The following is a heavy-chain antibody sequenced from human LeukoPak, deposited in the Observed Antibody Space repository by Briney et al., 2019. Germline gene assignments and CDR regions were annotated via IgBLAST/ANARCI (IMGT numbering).Heavy chain of an antibody. Sequence: SETLSLTCTVSGGSISSGSYYWSWVRQPAGKGLEWIGRIYTSGSTNYNPSLKSRVTMSVDTSKNQFSLKLSSVTAADTAVYYCARLRYYDILTGYGRDFDYWGQGTLVTVSS. J-gene: IGHJ4*02. V-gene: IGHV4-61*02. CDR2: IYTSGST. CDR1: GGSISSGSYY. D-gene: IGHD3-9*01. CDR3: ARLRYYDILTGYGRDFDY.